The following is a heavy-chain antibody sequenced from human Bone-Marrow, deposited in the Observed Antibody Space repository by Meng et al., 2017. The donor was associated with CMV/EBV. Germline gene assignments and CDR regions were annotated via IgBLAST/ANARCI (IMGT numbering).Heavy chain of an antibody. J-gene: IGHJ4*02. CDR2: ITTNNGYT. CDR1: GYTFTSYA. Sequence: ASVKVSCKASGYTFTSYAITWVRQAPGQGLEWVGWITTNNGYTRYAQKLRDRITMTRDTSATTAYMELRSLRYDDTAIYYCARHQTPSGWYPPDYWGQGTRVTVYS. CDR3: ARHQTPSGWYPPDY. V-gene: IGHV1-18*01. D-gene: IGHD6-19*01.